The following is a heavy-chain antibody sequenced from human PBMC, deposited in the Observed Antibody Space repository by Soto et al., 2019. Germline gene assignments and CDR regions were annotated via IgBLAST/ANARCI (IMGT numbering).Heavy chain of an antibody. Sequence: QVQLVESGGGVVQPGRSLRLSCAASGFTFSSYGMHWVRQAPGKGLEWVAVISYDGSNKYYADSVKGRFTISRDNSKNTLNLQMNSLRAEDTAVYYCAKPHASGWYGSFDYWGQGTLVTVSS. V-gene: IGHV3-30*18. CDR1: GFTFSSYG. CDR3: AKPHASGWYGSFDY. D-gene: IGHD6-19*01. CDR2: ISYDGSNK. J-gene: IGHJ4*02.